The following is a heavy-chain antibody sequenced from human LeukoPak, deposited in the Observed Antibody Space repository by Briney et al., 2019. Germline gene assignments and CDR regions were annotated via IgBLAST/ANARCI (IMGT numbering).Heavy chain of an antibody. CDR1: GFTFDDYT. CDR3: TRVTGTTVFDY. CDR2: VSWNSYNI. V-gene: IGHV3-9*01. D-gene: IGHD1-7*01. Sequence: GGSLGLSCAASGFTFDDYTMHWVRQAPGKGLEWVSCVSWNSYNIGYADSVRGRFTIARDNAKNSLYLQMNSLRAEDTAFYYCTRVTGTTVFDYWGQGTLVTVSS. J-gene: IGHJ4*02.